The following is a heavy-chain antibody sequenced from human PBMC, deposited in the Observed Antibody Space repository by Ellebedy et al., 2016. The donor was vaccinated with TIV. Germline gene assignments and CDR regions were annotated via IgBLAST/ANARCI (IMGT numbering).Heavy chain of an antibody. J-gene: IGHJ4*02. V-gene: IGHV3-7*03. CDR3: ARPGGSGWSNSGFDY. Sequence: GGSLRLXXSASGFTFTTYWLSWVRQAPGKGLEWVPNIKQDGSEKYYVDSVKGRFTISRDNARNSLYLQMNSLRAEDTAVYYCARPGGSGWSNSGFDYWGQGTLVTVSS. D-gene: IGHD6-19*01. CDR2: IKQDGSEK. CDR1: GFTFTTYW.